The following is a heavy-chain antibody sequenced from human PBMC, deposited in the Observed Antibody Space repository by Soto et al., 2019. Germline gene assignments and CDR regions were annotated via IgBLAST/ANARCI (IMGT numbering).Heavy chain of an antibody. J-gene: IGHJ6*02. V-gene: IGHV4-34*01. D-gene: IGHD1-7*01. CDR2: INHSGST. CDR1: GGSFSGYY. CDR3: ARARYNWNYVYYYYGMDV. Sequence: SETLSLTCAVYGGSFSGYYWSWIRQPPGKGLEWIGEINHSGSTNYNPSLKSRVTISVDTSKNQFSLKLSSVTAADTAVYYCARARYNWNYVYYYYGMDVWGQGTTVTVSS.